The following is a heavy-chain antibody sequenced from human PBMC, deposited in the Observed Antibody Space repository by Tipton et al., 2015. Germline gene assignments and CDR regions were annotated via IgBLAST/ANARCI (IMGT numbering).Heavy chain of an antibody. CDR1: GDSISSSSYF. CDR2: IYYSGSA. D-gene: IGHD3-10*01. CDR3: ARELRGNSDSGSGDY. Sequence: TLSLTCTVSGDSISSSSYFWGWIRQPPGKGLEWIGSIYYSGSAYYNPSLKSRVTISLDTSKNQFSLRLNSVTATDTAVYYCARELRGNSDSGSGDYWGQGTLVTVSS. V-gene: IGHV4-39*02. J-gene: IGHJ4*02.